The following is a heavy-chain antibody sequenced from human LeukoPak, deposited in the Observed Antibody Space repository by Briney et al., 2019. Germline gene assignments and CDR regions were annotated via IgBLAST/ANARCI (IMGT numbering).Heavy chain of an antibody. J-gene: IGHJ4*02. CDR1: GGSVSSGSYY. CDR2: IYYSGST. CDR3: ASSKGYSSALYYFDY. Sequence: SETLSLTCTVSGGSVSSGSYYWSWIRQPPGKGLEWIGYIYYSGSTNYNPSLKSRVTISVDTSKNQFSLKLSSVTAADTAVHYCASSKGYSSALYYFDYWGQGTLVTVSS. D-gene: IGHD6-19*01. V-gene: IGHV4-61*01.